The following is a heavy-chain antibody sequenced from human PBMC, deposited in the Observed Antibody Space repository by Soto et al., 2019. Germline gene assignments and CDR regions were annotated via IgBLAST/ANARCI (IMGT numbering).Heavy chain of an antibody. D-gene: IGHD4-4*01. CDR3: ARTTVYPGYYYYGMDV. Sequence: PSETLSLTCTVSGGSISSGGYYWSWIRQHPGKGLEWIGYIYYSGSTYYNPSLKSRVTISVDTSKNQFSLKLSSVTAADTAVYYCARTTVYPGYYYYGMDVWGQGTTVTVSS. J-gene: IGHJ6*02. CDR1: GGSISSGGYY. CDR2: IYYSGST. V-gene: IGHV4-31*03.